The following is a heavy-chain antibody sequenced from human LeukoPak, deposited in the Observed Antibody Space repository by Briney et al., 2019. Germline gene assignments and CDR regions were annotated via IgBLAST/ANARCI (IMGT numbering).Heavy chain of an antibody. CDR2: VYRSGST. D-gene: IGHD1/OR15-1a*01. J-gene: IGHJ4*02. V-gene: IGHV4-38-2*01. Sequence: SETLSLTCVVSGYSISSGYHWGWIRQPPGKGLEWIGSVYRSGSTYYNPSLKSRVTISVDTSKNQISLKLSSVTAADTAVYYCARAGDWNNVFDYWGQGTLVTVSS. CDR3: ARAGDWNNVFDY. CDR1: GYSISSGYH.